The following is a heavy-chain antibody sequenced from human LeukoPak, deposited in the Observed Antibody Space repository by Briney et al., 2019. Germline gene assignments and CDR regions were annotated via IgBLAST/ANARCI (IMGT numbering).Heavy chain of an antibody. CDR3: AKHDWKDRVGYYPEY. CDR2: INWNGGIT. J-gene: IGHJ4*02. V-gene: IGHV3-20*04. CDR1: GFTFYDYV. D-gene: IGHD3-22*01. Sequence: GGSLRLSCAASGFTFYDYVMSWVRQAPGKGLEWVSGINWNGGITSYADSVKGRFTISRDNAKNSLYLQMNSLRADDTALYCCAKHDWKDRVGYYPEYWGQGTLVTVSS.